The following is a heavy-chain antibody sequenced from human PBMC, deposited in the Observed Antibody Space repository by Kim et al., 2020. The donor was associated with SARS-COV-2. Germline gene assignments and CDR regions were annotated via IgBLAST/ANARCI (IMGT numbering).Heavy chain of an antibody. CDR1: GFTFSSYG. CDR2: ISGSGGTT. D-gene: IGHD1-1*01. J-gene: IGHJ3*02. Sequence: GGSLRLSCAASGFTFSSYGMNWVRQAPGKGLEWVSYISGSGGTTYYADSVKGRFAISRDNSKNTLYVQMNSLRAEDTAGYYCAKKNRSPNNAFDIWGQGT. CDR3: AKKNRSPNNAFDI. V-gene: IGHV3-23*01.